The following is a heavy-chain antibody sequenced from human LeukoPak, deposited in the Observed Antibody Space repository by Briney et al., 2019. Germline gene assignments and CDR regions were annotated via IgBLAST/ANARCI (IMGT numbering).Heavy chain of an antibody. CDR1: GGTFSSYA. Sequence: SVKVSCKASGGTFSSYAISWVRQAPGQRLEWMGGIIPIFGTANYAQKFQGRVTITTDESTSTAYMELSSLRSEDTAVYYCARGVWNFLNYYYYMDVWGKGTTVTVSS. V-gene: IGHV1-69*05. J-gene: IGHJ6*03. CDR2: IIPIFGTA. D-gene: IGHD1-7*01. CDR3: ARGVWNFLNYYYYMDV.